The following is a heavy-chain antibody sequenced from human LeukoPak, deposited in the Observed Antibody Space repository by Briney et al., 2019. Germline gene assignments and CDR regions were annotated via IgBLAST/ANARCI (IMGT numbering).Heavy chain of an antibody. CDR3: ARHELDTARTNWFDP. CDR2: IYTSGSI. CDR1: GGSISSYY. J-gene: IGHJ5*02. V-gene: IGHV4-4*07. D-gene: IGHD5-18*01. Sequence: PSETLSLTCTVAGGSISSYYWSWIRQPAGKGLEWIGRIYTSGSINYNPSLKSRVIMSVDTSKNQFSLKLSSVTAADTAVYYCARHELDTARTNWFDPWGQGTLVTVSS.